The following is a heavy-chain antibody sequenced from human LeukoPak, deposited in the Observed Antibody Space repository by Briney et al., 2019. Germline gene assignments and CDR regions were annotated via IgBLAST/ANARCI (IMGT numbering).Heavy chain of an antibody. Sequence: SQTLSLTCTVSGGSISSGDYYWSWIRQPPGKGLEWIGYIYYSGSTNYNPSLKSRVTISVDTPKNQFSLKLTSVTAADTAVYYCARVYSDSSVGYWGQGARVTVSS. CDR2: IYYSGST. CDR3: ARVYSDSSVGY. J-gene: IGHJ4*02. CDR1: GGSISSGDYY. V-gene: IGHV4-30-4*01. D-gene: IGHD3-22*01.